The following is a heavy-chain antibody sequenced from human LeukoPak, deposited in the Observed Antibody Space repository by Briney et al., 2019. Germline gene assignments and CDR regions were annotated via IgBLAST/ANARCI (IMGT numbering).Heavy chain of an antibody. V-gene: IGHV1-69*13. CDR3: ARVSTSFEPGLQYGMDV. J-gene: IGHJ6*02. CDR1: GGSFSSYA. D-gene: IGHD3-9*01. CDR2: IIPIFGTA. Sequence: SVKVSCRASGGSFSSYAISWVRQAPGQGLEWMGGIIPIFGTANYAQKFQGRVTITADESTSTAYMELSSLRSEDTAVYYCARVSTSFEPGLQYGMDVWGQGTTVTVSS.